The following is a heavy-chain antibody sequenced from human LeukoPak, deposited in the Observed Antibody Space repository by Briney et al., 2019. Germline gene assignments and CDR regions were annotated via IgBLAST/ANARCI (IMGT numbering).Heavy chain of an antibody. V-gene: IGHV3-73*01. CDR2: IRSKANSYLT. CDR3: TRHSDTYCSRANCYVDNFYGLDV. Sequence: GGSLRLSCASSGFTFSGSAMHGARQASGKGLEWMGRIRSKANSYLTAYAASVTGRFTISRDDSRNTAYLQMHSLSTEDTAVYYCTRHSDTYCSRANCYVDNFYGLDVWGQGTRVTVSS. J-gene: IGHJ6*02. D-gene: IGHD2-2*01. CDR1: GFTFSGSA.